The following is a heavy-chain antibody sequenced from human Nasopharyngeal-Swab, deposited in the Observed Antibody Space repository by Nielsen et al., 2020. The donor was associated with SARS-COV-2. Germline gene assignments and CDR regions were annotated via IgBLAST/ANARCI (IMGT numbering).Heavy chain of an antibody. CDR1: GFIFTNYW. D-gene: IGHD1-1*01. CDR2: IKQDGGEK. CDR3: VRDARYNWNDGGGWGFDY. J-gene: IGHJ4*02. V-gene: IGHV3-7*01. Sequence: GESLKISCTASGFIFTNYWMSWVRRAPGKGLEWVAQIKQDGGEKYYMDSVEGRFTISRDNAKNSLYLQMSSLRVEDTALYYCVRDARYNWNDGGGWGFDYWGQGTLVTVSS.